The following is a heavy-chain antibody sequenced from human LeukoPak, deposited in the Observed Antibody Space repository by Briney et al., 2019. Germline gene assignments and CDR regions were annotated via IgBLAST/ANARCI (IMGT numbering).Heavy chain of an antibody. CDR2: IFNRGNT. Sequence: AETLSLTCTVSGRSISSYYGSWIRQPAGKGLEWVGRIFNRGNTNYNPSLKSRVTISLDKSKNHFSLQLSSVTAADAGVYYCARDWVIVGQSYYYMDVWGKGTTVSVSS. J-gene: IGHJ6*03. CDR3: ARDWVIVGQSYYYMDV. CDR1: GRSISSYY. D-gene: IGHD3-22*01. V-gene: IGHV4-4*07.